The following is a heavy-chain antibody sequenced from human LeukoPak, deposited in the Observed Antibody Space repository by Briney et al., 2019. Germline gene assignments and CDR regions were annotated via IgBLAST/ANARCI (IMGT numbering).Heavy chain of an antibody. CDR1: GGTFSSYA. CDR2: IIPIFGTA. Sequence: GASVKVSCKASGGTFSSYAISWVRQAPGQGLEWMGGIIPIFGTANYAQKFQGRVTITADESTSTAYMELSSLRSDDTAVYYCAAHDRQFISNYEVGGVDYWGQGTLVTVSS. CDR3: AAHDRQFISNYEVGGVDY. J-gene: IGHJ4*02. V-gene: IGHV1-69*13. D-gene: IGHD4-11*01.